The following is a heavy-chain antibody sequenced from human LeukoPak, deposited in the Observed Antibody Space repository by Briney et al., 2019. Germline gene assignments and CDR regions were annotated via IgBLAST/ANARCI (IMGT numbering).Heavy chain of an antibody. CDR2: ISAYNGNT. Sequence: ASVKVSCKASGGTFSSYAISWVRQAPGQGLEWMGWISAYNGNTNYAQKLQGRVTMTTDTSTSTAYMELRSLRSDDTAVYYCARRETTTYVFDYWGQGTLVTVSS. J-gene: IGHJ4*02. D-gene: IGHD1-1*01. V-gene: IGHV1-18*01. CDR1: GGTFSSYA. CDR3: ARRETTTYVFDY.